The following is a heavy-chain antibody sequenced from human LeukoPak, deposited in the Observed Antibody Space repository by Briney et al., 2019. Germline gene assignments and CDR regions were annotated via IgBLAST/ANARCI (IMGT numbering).Heavy chain of an antibody. J-gene: IGHJ4*02. D-gene: IGHD6-19*01. V-gene: IGHV1-2*02. Sequence: GASVKVSCKASGYTFTGYYMHWVRQAPGQGLEWMGWINPNSGGTNYAQKFQGRVTMTRDTSISTAYMEQSRLRSDDTAVYYCARELYSSGWYSGYWGQGTLVTVSS. CDR3: ARELYSSGWYSGY. CDR2: INPNSGGT. CDR1: GYTFTGYY.